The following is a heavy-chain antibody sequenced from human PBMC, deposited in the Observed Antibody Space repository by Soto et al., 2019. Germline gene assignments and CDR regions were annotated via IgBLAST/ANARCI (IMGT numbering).Heavy chain of an antibody. V-gene: IGHV4-34*01. CDR1: GGSFSGYY. D-gene: IGHD3-22*01. J-gene: IGHJ4*02. CDR2: INHSGST. CDR3: ARGRTYYMDSSGYYWTNYFDS. Sequence: SETLSLTCAVYGGSFSGYYWSWIRQPPGKGLEWIGEINHSGSTNYNPSLKSRVTISVDTSKNQFSLKLSSVTAADTAVYYCARGRTYYMDSSGYYWTNYFDSWGRETLATGS.